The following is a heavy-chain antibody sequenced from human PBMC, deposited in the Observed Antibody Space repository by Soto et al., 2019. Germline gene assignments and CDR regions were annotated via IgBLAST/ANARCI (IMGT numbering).Heavy chain of an antibody. CDR1: GFTFSDYY. J-gene: IGHJ4*02. D-gene: IGHD5-12*01. CDR2: ISGRSSYT. Sequence: QVPLVESGGGLVKPGGSLRLSFAASGFTFSDYYMSWIRQAPGKGLEWVSYISGRSSYTKYAASVKGRFTISRDNAKNSLYLQMDSLRAEDTAVYYCARDGIVATGDYWGQGTLVTVSS. V-gene: IGHV3-11*05. CDR3: ARDGIVATGDY.